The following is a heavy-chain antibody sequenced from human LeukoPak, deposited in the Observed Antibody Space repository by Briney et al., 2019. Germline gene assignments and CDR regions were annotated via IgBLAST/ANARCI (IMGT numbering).Heavy chain of an antibody. Sequence: PGGSLRLSCAASGFSFISYGMHRVRQAPGKGREWGGVISDDGRNKKYADSVKGRFTISRDNSKDTLYLQMNSLRDEDTAVYYCAKRPSDYGDYVTYFDYWGQGTLVTVSS. V-gene: IGHV3-30*18. CDR3: AKRPSDYGDYVTYFDY. CDR2: ISDDGRNK. D-gene: IGHD4-17*01. CDR1: GFSFISYG. J-gene: IGHJ4*02.